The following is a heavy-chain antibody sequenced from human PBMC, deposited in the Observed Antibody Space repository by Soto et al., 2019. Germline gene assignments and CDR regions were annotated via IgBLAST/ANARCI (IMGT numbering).Heavy chain of an antibody. V-gene: IGHV3-23*01. J-gene: IGHJ6*02. CDR2: ISGSGGIT. Sequence: EVQLLESGGGLVQPGGSLRLSCAVSGLTFSYFAMSWVRQAPGKGLEWVSAISGSGGITYYADSVKGRFTISRDNSKNRLFLQMNSLRAEDTAVYYCALLGRSGSGRPYYYGMDVWGQGTTVTVSS. CDR1: GLTFSYFA. CDR3: ALLGRSGSGRPYYYGMDV. D-gene: IGHD3-10*01.